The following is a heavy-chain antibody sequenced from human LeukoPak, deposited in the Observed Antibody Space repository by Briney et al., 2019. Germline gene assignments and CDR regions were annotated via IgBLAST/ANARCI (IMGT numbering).Heavy chain of an antibody. Sequence: SVKVSCKASGGTFSSYATSWVRQAPGQGLEWMGRIIPILGIANYAQNFQGRVTITADKSTSTAYMELNSLRSEDTAVYYCARDFPGTTSPAIDYWGQGTLVTVSS. CDR2: IIPILGIA. D-gene: IGHD1-7*01. J-gene: IGHJ4*02. CDR3: ARDFPGTTSPAIDY. V-gene: IGHV1-69*04. CDR1: GGTFSSYA.